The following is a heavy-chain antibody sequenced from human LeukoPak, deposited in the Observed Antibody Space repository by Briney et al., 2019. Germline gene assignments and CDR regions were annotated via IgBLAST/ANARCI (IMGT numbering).Heavy chain of an antibody. CDR3: ARVKPWDAFDI. Sequence: GGSLRLSCAASGFTFSDYYMSWIRQAPRKGLEWVSYISSSGSTIYYADSVKGRFTISRDNAKNSLYLQMNSLRAEDTAVYYCARVKPWDAFDIWGQGTMVTVSS. J-gene: IGHJ3*02. CDR1: GFTFSDYY. V-gene: IGHV3-11*01. CDR2: ISSSGSTI.